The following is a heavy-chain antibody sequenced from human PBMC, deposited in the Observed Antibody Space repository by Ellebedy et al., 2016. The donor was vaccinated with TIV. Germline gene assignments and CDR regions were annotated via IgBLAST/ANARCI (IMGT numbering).Heavy chain of an antibody. V-gene: IGHV4-39*01. J-gene: IGHJ4*02. CDR3: ARRIDDDSYGLDY. Sequence: MPSETLSLTCTVSGASIAHSSFHRGWLRQPPGKGLEFIGYVYYNRRTRYNPSLQSRVTISIDTSDNQFSLKLNSVTAADTAVYYCARRIDDDSYGLDYWGQGTLVTVSS. CDR2: VYYNRRT. CDR1: GASIAHSSFH. D-gene: IGHD3-22*01.